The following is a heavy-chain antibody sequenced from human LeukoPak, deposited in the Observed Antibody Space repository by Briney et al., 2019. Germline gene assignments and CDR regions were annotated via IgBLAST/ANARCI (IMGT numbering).Heavy chain of an antibody. CDR1: GFTFSDYY. CDR2: VREKASSYTT. D-gene: IGHD1-26*01. J-gene: IGHJ4*02. CDR3: TRASVNSGTYYLDY. V-gene: IGHV3-72*01. Sequence: QPGGSLRLSCVASGFTFSDYYMDWVRQAPGKGLEWVGRVREKASSYTTEYAASVKGRFTISRDDSKNSLYLQVNSLKTEDTAVYYCTRASVNSGTYYLDYWGQGTLVTVSS.